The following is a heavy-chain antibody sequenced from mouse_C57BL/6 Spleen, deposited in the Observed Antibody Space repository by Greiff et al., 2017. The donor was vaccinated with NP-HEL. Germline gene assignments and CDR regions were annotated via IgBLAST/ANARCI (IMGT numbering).Heavy chain of an antibody. CDR3: ASLYYGNYEGYFDV. Sequence: VKLMESGPGLVQPSQSLSITCTVSGFSLTSYGVHWVRQSPGKGLEWLGVIWSGGSTDYNAAFISRLSISKDNSKSQVFFKMNSLQADDTAIYYCASLYYGNYEGYFDVWGTGTTVTVSS. CDR1: GFSLTSYG. J-gene: IGHJ1*03. V-gene: IGHV2-2*01. D-gene: IGHD2-1*01. CDR2: IWSGGST.